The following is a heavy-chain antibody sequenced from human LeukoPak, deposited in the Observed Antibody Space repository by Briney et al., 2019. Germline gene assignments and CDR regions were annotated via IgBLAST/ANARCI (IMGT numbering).Heavy chain of an antibody. D-gene: IGHD2-15*01. J-gene: IGHJ4*02. V-gene: IGHV4-38-2*02. CDR1: GYSIRSGYY. CDR3: ARDLSYCSGGSCYSSGY. Sequence: PSETLSLTCTVSGYSIRSGYYWGWTRPPPGKGLEWIGSIDHSGSTYYIPSLKSRVTISVDTSKNQFSLKLSSVTAADTAVYYCARDLSYCSGGSCYSSGYWGQGTLVTVSS. CDR2: IDHSGST.